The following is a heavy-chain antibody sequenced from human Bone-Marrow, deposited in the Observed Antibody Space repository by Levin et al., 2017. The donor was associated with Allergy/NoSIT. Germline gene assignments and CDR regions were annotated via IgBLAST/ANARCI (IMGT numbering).Heavy chain of an antibody. J-gene: IGHJ5*02. CDR2: IYYTGST. CDR3: ARDKVVGYCTGGSCYDRAGWFDP. Sequence: LRLSCTVSGGSISSGGYYWSWIRQFPGKGLEWIGYIYYTGSTSYNPSLKSRVSISVDRSNNQFSLTLRSVSAADPAMYYCARDKVVGYCTGGSCYDRAGWFDPWGQGALVTVSS. V-gene: IGHV4-31*03. D-gene: IGHD2-8*02. CDR1: GGSISSGGYY.